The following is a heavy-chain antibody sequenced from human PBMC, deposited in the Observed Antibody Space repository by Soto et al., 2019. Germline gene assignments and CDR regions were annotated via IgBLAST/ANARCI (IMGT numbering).Heavy chain of an antibody. CDR3: AKEYTVYSSSWSKNPTNWFDP. J-gene: IGHJ5*02. V-gene: IGHV3-23*01. CDR2: ISGSGGST. D-gene: IGHD6-13*01. CDR1: GFTFSSYA. Sequence: EVQLLESGGGLVQPGGSLRLSCAASGFTFSSYAMSWVRQAPGKGLEWVSAISGSGGSTYYADSVKGRFTISRDNSKNTLYLQMNSLRAEDTAVYYCAKEYTVYSSSWSKNPTNWFDPWGQGTLVTVSS.